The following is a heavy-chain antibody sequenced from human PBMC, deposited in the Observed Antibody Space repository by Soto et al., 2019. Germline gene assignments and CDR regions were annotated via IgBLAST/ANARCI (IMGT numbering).Heavy chain of an antibody. V-gene: IGHV5-51*01. D-gene: IGHD6-19*01. CDR1: GYSFTSYW. CDR3: ARHGCSGCPPRGMDF. CDR2: IYPGDSDT. Sequence: GESLKISCKGSGYSFTSYWIGWVRQMPGKGLEWMGIIYPGDSDTRYSPSFQGQVTISADKSISTAYLQWSSLKASDTAMYYCARHGCSGCPPRGMDFWGQRTTVTVSS. J-gene: IGHJ6*02.